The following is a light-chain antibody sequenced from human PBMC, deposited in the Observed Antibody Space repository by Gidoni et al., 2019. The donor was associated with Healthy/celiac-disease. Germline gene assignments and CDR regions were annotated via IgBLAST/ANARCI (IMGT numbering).Light chain of an antibody. V-gene: IGKV3-20*01. CDR3: QQYGSSTGFT. CDR2: GAS. J-gene: IGKJ3*01. Sequence: EIVLTQSPGTLSLSPGERATLSCRASQSVSSSYLAWYQQKPGQAPRLLIYGASSRATGIPDRFSGSGSGTDFTITISRLEPEDFEVYYCQQYGSSTGFTFGPGTKVDIK. CDR1: QSVSSSY.